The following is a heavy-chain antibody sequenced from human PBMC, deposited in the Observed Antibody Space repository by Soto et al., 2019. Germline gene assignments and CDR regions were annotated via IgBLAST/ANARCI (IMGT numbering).Heavy chain of an antibody. CDR3: AKIRLDSGTVWYFDL. D-gene: IGHD4-17*01. V-gene: IGHV3-23*01. CDR2: ISVTGDNT. J-gene: IGHJ2*01. Sequence: EVQLLESGGGLLQPGGSLRLSCAASGFTFSTYAMGWVRQAPGKGLEWVSGISVTGDNTYYADSVKGRFTNSRDNSRNTLYLQMNSLRAEDTALYYCAKIRLDSGTVWYFDLWGRGTLVTVSS. CDR1: GFTFSTYA.